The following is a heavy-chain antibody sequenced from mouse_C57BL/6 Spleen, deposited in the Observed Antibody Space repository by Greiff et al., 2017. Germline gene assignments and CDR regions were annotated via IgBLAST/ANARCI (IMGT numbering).Heavy chain of an antibody. J-gene: IGHJ3*01. D-gene: IGHD1-1*01. CDR1: GYTFTSYW. CDR2: IYPSDSET. V-gene: IGHV1-61*01. Sequence: VQLQQPGAELVRPGSSVKLSCKASGYTFTSYWMDWVKQRPGQGLEWIGNIYPSDSETHYNQKFKDKATLTVDKSSSTAYMQLSSLTSEDSAVYYCAREDYVRVAYWGQETLVTVSA. CDR3: AREDYVRVAY.